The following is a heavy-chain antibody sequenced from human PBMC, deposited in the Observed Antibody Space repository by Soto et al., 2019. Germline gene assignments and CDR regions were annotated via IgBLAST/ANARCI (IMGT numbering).Heavy chain of an antibody. CDR1: GFTLSAYW. J-gene: IGHJ3*02. Sequence: EVHLEESGGDLVQPGGSLRLSCAASGFTLSAYWMTWVRQAPGKGLEWVANINRDGSKKSYLDSVRGRFTISRDNVGNSLYRQMDSLRADDTALYYCARDVSPGSSSLYLDAFDIWGQGTMVTVSS. CDR2: INRDGSKK. D-gene: IGHD6-13*01. CDR3: ARDVSPGSSSLYLDAFDI. V-gene: IGHV3-7*05.